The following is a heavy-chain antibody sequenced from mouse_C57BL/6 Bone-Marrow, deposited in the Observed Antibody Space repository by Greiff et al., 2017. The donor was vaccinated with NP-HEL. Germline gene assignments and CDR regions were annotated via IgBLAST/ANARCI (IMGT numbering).Heavy chain of an antibody. D-gene: IGHD1-1*01. V-gene: IGHV14-1*01. CDR2: IDPEDGDT. J-gene: IGHJ2*01. CDR3: ITGYYGSSLFDY. Sequence: EVKLMESGAELVRPGASVKLSCTASGFNIKDYYMHWVKQRPEQGLEWIGRIDPEDGDTEYAPKFQGKATMTADTSSNTAYLQLSSLTSEDTAVYYCITGYYGSSLFDYWGQGTTLTVSS. CDR1: GFNIKDYY.